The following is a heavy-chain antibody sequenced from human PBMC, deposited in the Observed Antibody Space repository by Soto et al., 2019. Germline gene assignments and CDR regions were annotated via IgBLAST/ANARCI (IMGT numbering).Heavy chain of an antibody. J-gene: IGHJ4*02. V-gene: IGHV3-7*01. CDR2: INQDGRDT. CDR3: ATYHDDEWESYRHRY. CDR1: GLAFRSFL. Sequence: GWSLRLSCAASGLAFRSFLMSWVRQAPGGGLEWVANINQDGRDTYYSDSVRDRFTISRDNAANSLFLHMNSLGAEDTVVYYCATYHDDEWESYRHRYWGQGTMVTVYS. D-gene: IGHD3-16*02.